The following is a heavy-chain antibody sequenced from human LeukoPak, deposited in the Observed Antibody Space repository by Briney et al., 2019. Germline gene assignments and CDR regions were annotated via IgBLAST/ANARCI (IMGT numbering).Heavy chain of an antibody. Sequence: GRSVSPSPAVSLYTSATYGVTSGRQAPGQGLEWMGWISAYNGNTDYEKKFRGRVTLTTDTYTYTAYMEVRRLTSDDTAVSYCGSASELYRAVDYWGQGTLVAVSS. CDR3: GSASELYRAVDY. D-gene: IGHD1-7*01. V-gene: IGHV1-18*01. CDR2: ISAYNGNT. J-gene: IGHJ4*02. CDR1: LYTSATYG.